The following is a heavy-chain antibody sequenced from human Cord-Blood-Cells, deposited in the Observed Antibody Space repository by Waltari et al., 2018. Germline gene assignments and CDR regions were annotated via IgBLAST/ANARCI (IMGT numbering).Heavy chain of an antibody. CDR1: GGSICSSNW. D-gene: IGHD3-10*01. CDR3: ARFSMGVDAFDI. V-gene: IGHV4-4*02. J-gene: IGHJ3*02. CDR2: IYHSGST. Sequence: QVQLQESGPGPAKPSGTLDLTCAFSGGSICSSNWWSCVRLPPGKGLEWIGEIYHSGSTNYNPSLKSRVTISVDKSKNQFSLKLSSVTAADTAVYYCARFSMGVDAFDIWGQGTMVTVSS.